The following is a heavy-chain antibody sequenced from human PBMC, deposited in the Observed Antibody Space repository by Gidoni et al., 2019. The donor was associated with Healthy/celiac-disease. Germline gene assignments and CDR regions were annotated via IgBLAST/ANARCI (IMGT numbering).Heavy chain of an antibody. CDR1: GSSISSGYD. CDR3: ARDWIQLWVRVSHRIFDY. Sequence: QVQPQESGSGLVKPSETLSLTCTVSGSSISSGYDWGWSRQPPGKGLEWIGSIYHSGSTYYNPSHKSRVTISVDTSKNQFSLKLSSVTAADTAVYYCARDWIQLWVRVSHRIFDYWGQGTLVTVSS. CDR2: IYHSGST. V-gene: IGHV4-38-2*02. D-gene: IGHD5-18*01. J-gene: IGHJ4*02.